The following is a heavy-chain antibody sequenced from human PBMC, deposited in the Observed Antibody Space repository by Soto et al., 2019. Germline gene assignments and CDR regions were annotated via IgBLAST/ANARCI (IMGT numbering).Heavy chain of an antibody. Sequence: QITLNESGPTQVKPRQTLTLTCTFSGFSLTTSGVGVGWIRQSPGQAPEWLALLYWDDDKRYSPSLKSRLTITKDTSKNLVVLTMADLDPADTATYYCAHRVLRTVFGLVTTTAIYFDFWGQGTPVAVSS. V-gene: IGHV2-5*02. CDR2: LYWDDDK. J-gene: IGHJ4*02. CDR1: GFSLTTSGVG. D-gene: IGHD3-3*01. CDR3: AHRVLRTVFGLVTTTAIYFDF.